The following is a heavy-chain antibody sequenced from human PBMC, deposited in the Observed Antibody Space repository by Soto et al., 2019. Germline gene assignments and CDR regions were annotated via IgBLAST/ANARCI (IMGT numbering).Heavy chain of an antibody. CDR2: INAYNGNT. CDR1: GYTFTSYG. D-gene: IGHD3-22*01. V-gene: IGHV1-18*01. CDR3: ARVPSPFTIIEVASYDI. Sequence: ASVKVSCKASGYTFTSYGISWVRQAPGQGLEWMGWINAYNGNTNYAQKLQGRVTMTTDTSTSTAYMELRSLRSDDTAVYYCARVPSPFTIIEVASYDIRGQGTMVPVS. J-gene: IGHJ3*02.